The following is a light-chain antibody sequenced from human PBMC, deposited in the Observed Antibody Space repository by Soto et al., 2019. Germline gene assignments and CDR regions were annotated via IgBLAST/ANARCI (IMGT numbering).Light chain of an antibody. CDR2: AAS. Sequence: ASVGDTVTVTCRASQSVSGWLAWYQQKPGKVPKLLIYAASTLQSGVPSRFSGSGSGTDFTLTISSLQPEDVATYYCQKYNSALITFGQGTRLEIK. CDR1: QSVSGW. CDR3: QKYNSALIT. V-gene: IGKV1-27*01. J-gene: IGKJ5*01.